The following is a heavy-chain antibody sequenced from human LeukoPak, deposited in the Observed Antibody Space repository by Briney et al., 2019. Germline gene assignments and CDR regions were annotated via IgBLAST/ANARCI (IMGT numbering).Heavy chain of an antibody. J-gene: IGHJ4*02. CDR1: GGTFSSYA. CDR3: AREALGYCSSTSCSNYFDY. V-gene: IGHV1-69*06. D-gene: IGHD2-2*01. Sequence: ASVKVSCKASGGTFSSYAISWVRQAPGQGLEWMGGIIPIFGTANYAQKFQGRVTITADKSTSTAYMELSSLRSEDTAVYYRAREALGYCSSTSCSNYFDYWGQGTLVTVSS. CDR2: IIPIFGTA.